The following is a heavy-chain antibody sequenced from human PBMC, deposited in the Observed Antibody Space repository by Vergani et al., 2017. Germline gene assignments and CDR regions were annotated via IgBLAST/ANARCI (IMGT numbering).Heavy chain of an antibody. V-gene: IGHV3-74*01. CDR1: GFTFSSYW. J-gene: IGHJ4*02. Sequence: EVQLVESGGGLVQPGGSLRLSCAASGFTFSSYWMHWVRQAPGKGLVWVSRINNDGSSTCYADSVKGRFTISRDNAKNTLYLQMNSLRADDTALYYCARYSDGTMLTVDMCYWGQGTLVTVSS. CDR2: INNDGSST. D-gene: IGHD2-15*01. CDR3: ARYSDGTMLTVDMCY.